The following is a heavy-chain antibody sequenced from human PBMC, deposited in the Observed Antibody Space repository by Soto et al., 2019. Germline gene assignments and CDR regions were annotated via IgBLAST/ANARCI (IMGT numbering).Heavy chain of an antibody. Sequence: ASVKVSCKASGYSFTDYYMHWIRQAPGQGLEWMGWIAPHRDGTEFAQKFQGRITLTGDTSTSTAYTELKGLTSADTAVYFCARGPYGDNAFDIWGQGTVVTVSS. CDR3: ARGPYGDNAFDI. CDR2: IAPHRDGT. V-gene: IGHV1-2*02. D-gene: IGHD4-17*01. J-gene: IGHJ3*02. CDR1: GYSFTDYY.